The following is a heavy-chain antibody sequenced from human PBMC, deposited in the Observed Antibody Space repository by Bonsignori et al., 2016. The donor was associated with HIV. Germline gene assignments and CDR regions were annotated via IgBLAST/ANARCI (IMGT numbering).Heavy chain of an antibody. CDR2: ISSSSSYI. D-gene: IGHD1-26*01. J-gene: IGHJ4*02. CDR1: GFTFSSYS. V-gene: IGHV3-21*01. Sequence: GESLKISCAASGFTFSSYSMNWVRQAPGKGLEWVSSISSSSSYIYYADSVKGRFTISRDNAKNSLYLQMNSLRAEDTAVYYCARDPQADRIVGASGGDYWGPGNPGHRLL. CDR3: ARDPQADRIVGASGGDY.